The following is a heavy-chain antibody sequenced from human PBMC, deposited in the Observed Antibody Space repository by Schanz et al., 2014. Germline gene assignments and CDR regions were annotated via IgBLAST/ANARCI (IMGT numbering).Heavy chain of an antibody. CDR3: VRDAGWAFGDYHGMDV. CDR2: ISVYHGHT. CDR1: GYTFNNHG. V-gene: IGHV1-18*01. J-gene: IGHJ6*02. Sequence: QLMQSGSEVRKPGASVKVSCKASGYTFNNHGISWVRQAPGQGLEWMGWISVYHGHTNYAEKVRGRGTMTTDTSTSTAYMELRSLISDDTAVYYCVRDAGWAFGDYHGMDVWGQGTSVNVSS. D-gene: IGHD3-10*01.